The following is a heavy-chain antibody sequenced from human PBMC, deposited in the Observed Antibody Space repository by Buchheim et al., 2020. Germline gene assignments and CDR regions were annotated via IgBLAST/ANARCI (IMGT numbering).Heavy chain of an antibody. J-gene: IGHJ6*02. Sequence: QVQLVESGGGVVQPGRSLRLSCAASGFTFSSYGVHCVRQAPGKGLEWVAVISYDGSNKYYADSVKGRFTISRDNSKNTLYLQMNSLRAEDTAVYYCAKDQHSIAARQDYYYYGMDVWGQGTT. CDR3: AKDQHSIAARQDYYYYGMDV. CDR2: ISYDGSNK. CDR1: GFTFSSYG. V-gene: IGHV3-30*18. D-gene: IGHD6-6*01.